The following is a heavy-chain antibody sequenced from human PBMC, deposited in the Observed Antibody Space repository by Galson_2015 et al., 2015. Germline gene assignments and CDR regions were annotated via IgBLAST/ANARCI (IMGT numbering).Heavy chain of an antibody. CDR3: ARAGYGVFPGFDP. J-gene: IGHJ5*02. Sequence: SLRLSCAASGFTFSSYAMHWVRQAPGKGLEWVAVISYDGSNKYYADSVKGRFTISRDNSKNTLYLQMNSLRAEDTAVYYCARAGYGVFPGFDPWGQGTLVTVSS. CDR1: GFTFSSYA. V-gene: IGHV3-30*01. CDR2: ISYDGSNK. D-gene: IGHD4-17*01.